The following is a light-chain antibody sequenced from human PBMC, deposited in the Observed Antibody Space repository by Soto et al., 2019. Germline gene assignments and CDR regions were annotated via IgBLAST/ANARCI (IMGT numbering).Light chain of an antibody. CDR1: QSVRTKY. V-gene: IGKV3-20*01. Sequence: IVLTQSPGTQSLSPGERATLSCRASQSVRTKYLAWYQQKPGQAPWLFIYGAFNRAGGVPDRFSGSVSGTDCTLTISRLETGDCSLYYCQQYGFSTGSFGQGTKVDIK. CDR2: GAF. CDR3: QQYGFSTGS. J-gene: IGKJ1*01.